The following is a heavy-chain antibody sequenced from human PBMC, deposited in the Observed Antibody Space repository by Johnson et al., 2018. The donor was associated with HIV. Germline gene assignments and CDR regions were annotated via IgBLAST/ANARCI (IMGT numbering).Heavy chain of an antibody. D-gene: IGHD3-10*01. V-gene: IGHV3-30-3*01. CDR3: ARVLWFGELFSRAFDI. CDR2: ISYDGSNK. CDR1: GFTFSSYA. Sequence: QVQLVESGGGVVQPGRSLRLSCAASGFTFSSYAMHWVRQAPGKGLEWVAVISYDGSNKYYADSVKGRFTISRDNSKNTRDLQMNSLRAEDTAVYYCARVLWFGELFSRAFDIWGQGTMVTVSS. J-gene: IGHJ3*02.